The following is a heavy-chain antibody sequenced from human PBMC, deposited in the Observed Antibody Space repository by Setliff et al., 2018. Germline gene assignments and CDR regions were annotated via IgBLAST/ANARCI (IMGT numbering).Heavy chain of an antibody. J-gene: IGHJ6*03. CDR1: GGSISSGNYY. CDR2: IQTSGTT. D-gene: IGHD2-8*01. Sequence: SETLSLTCTVSGGSISSGNYYWSWIRQPAGKGLEWIGHIQTSGTTNYNPSLKSRVTISVDTSKNQFSLKLSAVTAADAAVYFCAREDGPNYYYYYMDIWGKGTTVTVS. V-gene: IGHV4-61*09. CDR3: AREDGPNYYYYYMDI.